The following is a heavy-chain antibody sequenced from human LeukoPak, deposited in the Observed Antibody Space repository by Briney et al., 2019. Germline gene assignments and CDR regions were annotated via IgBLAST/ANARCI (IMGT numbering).Heavy chain of an antibody. CDR3: ARTYYDILTGYPSLGP. D-gene: IGHD3-9*01. CDR1: GGSISSYY. V-gene: IGHV4-59*01. Sequence: SETLSLTCTVSGGSISSYYWSWIRQPPGKGLEWIGYIYYSGSTNYNPYLKSRVTISVDTSKNQFSLKLSSVTAADTAVYYCARTYYDILTGYPSLGPWGQGTLVTVSS. CDR2: IYYSGST. J-gene: IGHJ5*02.